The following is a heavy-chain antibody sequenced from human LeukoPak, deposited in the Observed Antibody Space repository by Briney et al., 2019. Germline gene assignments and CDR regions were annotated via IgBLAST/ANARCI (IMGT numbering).Heavy chain of an antibody. CDR3: AKDIQSSGWYYFDY. CDR2: ISSSRNI. V-gene: IGHV3-21*06. J-gene: IGHJ4*02. CDR1: GFTFSTYS. D-gene: IGHD6-19*01. Sequence: GGSLRLSCAASGFTFSTYSMNWVRQAPGKGLEWVSSISSSRNIYYADSVKGRFTISRDNAKSSLFLQMNSLRAEDTAVYYCAKDIQSSGWYYFDYWGQGTLVTVSS.